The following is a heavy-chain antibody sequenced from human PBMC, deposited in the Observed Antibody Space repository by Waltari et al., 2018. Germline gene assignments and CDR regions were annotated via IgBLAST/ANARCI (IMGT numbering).Heavy chain of an antibody. CDR3: ARHPRVGATHYYYYMDV. CDR2: IYPGDSDT. V-gene: IGHV5-51*01. D-gene: IGHD1-26*01. CDR1: GYSFTSYW. J-gene: IGHJ6*03. Sequence: EVQLVQSGAEVKKPGESLKISCKGSGYSFTSYWIGWVRQMPGKGLEWMGIIYPGDSDTRYSPSFQGQVTISADKSISTAYLQWSSLKDSDTAMYYCARHPRVGATHYYYYMDVWGKGTTVTVSS.